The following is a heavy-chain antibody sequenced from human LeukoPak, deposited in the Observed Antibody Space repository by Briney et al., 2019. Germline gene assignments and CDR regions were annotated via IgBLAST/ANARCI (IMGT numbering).Heavy chain of an antibody. Sequence: ASVKVSCKASGYTFTGYYMHWVRQAPGQGLEWMGWINPNSGGTNYAQKFQGRVTMTRDTSIRTAYMELSRLRSDDTAVYYCAREGSGGAELRAFDIWGQGTMVTVSS. J-gene: IGHJ3*02. CDR3: AREGSGGAELRAFDI. V-gene: IGHV1-2*02. D-gene: IGHD3-10*01. CDR2: INPNSGGT. CDR1: GYTFTGYY.